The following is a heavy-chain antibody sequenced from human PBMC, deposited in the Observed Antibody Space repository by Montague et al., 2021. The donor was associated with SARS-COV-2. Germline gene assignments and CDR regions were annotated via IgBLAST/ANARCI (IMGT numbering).Heavy chain of an antibody. J-gene: IGHJ4*02. CDR2: INEDGSVT. D-gene: IGHD4-17*01. V-gene: IGHV3-7*01. CDR3: AGDPESGALDY. CDR1: GFSFSNSC. Sequence: SLRLSCAASGFSFSNSCMPWVRQAPGKGLEWLANINEDGSVTNYMGSVKGRFTISRDNTKKSLYLQMNSLRADETAIYYCAGDPESGALDYWGQGTLVTVSS.